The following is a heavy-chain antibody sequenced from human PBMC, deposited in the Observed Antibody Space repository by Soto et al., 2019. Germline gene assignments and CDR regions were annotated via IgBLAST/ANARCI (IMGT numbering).Heavy chain of an antibody. V-gene: IGHV3-23*01. D-gene: IGHD1-26*01. CDR2: ISGNGIST. J-gene: IGHJ6*02. CDR3: AKEVPSGSHSHYYYGLDV. Sequence: QAGGSLRLSCAASGFTLSSYAMSWVRQAPGKXLEWASAISGNGISTYYADSVKGRFTISRDNSKNILYLQMNSLRADDTAVYYCAKEVPSGSHSHYYYGLDVWGQGTTVTVSS. CDR1: GFTLSSYA.